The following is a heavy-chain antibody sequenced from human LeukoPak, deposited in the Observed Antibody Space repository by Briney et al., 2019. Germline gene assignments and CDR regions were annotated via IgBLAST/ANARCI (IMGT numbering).Heavy chain of an antibody. V-gene: IGHV3-48*01. J-gene: IGHJ4*02. D-gene: IGHD2-15*01. CDR2: ISTTSDAM. CDR1: GFTFSDYA. Sequence: GGSLRLSYAASGFTFSDYAMNWVRQATGKGLEWLSFISTTSDAMYHADSVKGRLTVSRDNAKNSLFLQMHSLRAEDTAIYYCAREIPGRIAADCWGQGTLVTVSS. CDR3: AREIPGRIAADC.